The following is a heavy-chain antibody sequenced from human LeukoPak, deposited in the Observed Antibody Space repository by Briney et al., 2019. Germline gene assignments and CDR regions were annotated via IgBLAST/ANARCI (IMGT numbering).Heavy chain of an antibody. J-gene: IGHJ4*02. V-gene: IGHV3-23*01. CDR1: LFSLSNFA. D-gene: IGHD2-21*02. CDR3: AKANPGAWYSFFDY. CDR2: ISGSGATT. Sequence: GGSLRLSSAPSLFSLSNFAMSWVRQAPGKGLDWVPAISGSGATTYYADSVKGRSTISRDNSNNTLYLEMHSLRAEDTAVYYCAKANPGAWYSFFDYWGQGTLVTVAS.